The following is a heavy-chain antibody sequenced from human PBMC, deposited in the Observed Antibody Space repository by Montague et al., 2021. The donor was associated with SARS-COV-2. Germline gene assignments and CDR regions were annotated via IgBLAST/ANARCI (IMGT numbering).Heavy chain of an antibody. Sequence: SLRLSCAASGFTFSSYGMHWVRQAPGKGLEWVAVIWYDGSNKYYADSVKGRFTISRDNSKNTLYLKMNSLRAEDTAVYYCARDSVAMVYGTRYYFDYWGQGTLVPVSS. D-gene: IGHD5-18*01. J-gene: IGHJ4*02. CDR3: ARDSVAMVYGTRYYFDY. CDR2: IWYDGSNK. CDR1: GFTFSSYG. V-gene: IGHV3-33*01.